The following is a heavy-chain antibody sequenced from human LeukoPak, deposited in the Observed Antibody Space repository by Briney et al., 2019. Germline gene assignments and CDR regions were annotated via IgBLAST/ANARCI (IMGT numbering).Heavy chain of an antibody. CDR3: ARDRRSGSWYPSVGY. Sequence: PGGSLRLSCAASGFTFNTYWMNWVRQAPGKGLEWVSRIKSDGRSTNYAASVKGPFTISRYKAKNNLYLQMNSLRAADTAVYYCARDRRSGSWYPSVGYWGQGTLVTVSS. J-gene: IGHJ4*02. V-gene: IGHV3-74*01. CDR2: IKSDGRST. D-gene: IGHD6-13*01. CDR1: GFTFNTYW.